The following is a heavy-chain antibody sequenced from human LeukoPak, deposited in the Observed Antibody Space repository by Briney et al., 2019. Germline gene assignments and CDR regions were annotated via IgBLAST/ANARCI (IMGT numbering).Heavy chain of an antibody. V-gene: IGHV4-4*02. CDR2: IYHSGST. D-gene: IGHD4-17*01. Sequence: NPSGTLSLTCAVSGGSISSSNWWSWVRQPPGKGLEWIGEIYHSGSTNYNPSLKSRVTISVDTSKNQFSLKLSSVTAADTAVYYCAREDTYGDPFDYWGQGTLVTVSS. CDR3: AREDTYGDPFDY. J-gene: IGHJ4*02. CDR1: GGSISSSNW.